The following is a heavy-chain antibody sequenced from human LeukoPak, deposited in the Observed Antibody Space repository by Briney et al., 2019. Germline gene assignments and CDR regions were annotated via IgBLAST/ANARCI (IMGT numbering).Heavy chain of an antibody. J-gene: IGHJ4*02. D-gene: IGHD2-15*01. CDR2: ISDTGNT. V-gene: IGHV3-23*01. CDR1: GFTFSSYA. Sequence: GGSLRLSCAASGFTFSSYAMSWVRQAPGKGLEWVSAISDTGNTYHADSVKGRFTISRDSSKNTLFLQMNKLRPEDAAVYYCAKAPVTTCRGAFCYPFDYWGQGTLVTVSS. CDR3: AKAPVTTCRGAFCYPFDY.